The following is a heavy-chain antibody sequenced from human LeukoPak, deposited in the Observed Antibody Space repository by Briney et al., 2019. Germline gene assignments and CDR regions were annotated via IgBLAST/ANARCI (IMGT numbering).Heavy chain of an antibody. Sequence: SETLSLTCTVSGASISSYYWSWIRQPPGRGLEWIGYIFYSGSINYNPSLKSRLTISVDTSKNQFSLHLNSVTAADTAVYYCAGDKSGYAGFGYWGQGTLVTVSS. CDR3: AGDKSGYAGFGY. CDR1: GASISSYY. CDR2: IFYSGSI. J-gene: IGHJ4*02. V-gene: IGHV4-59*01. D-gene: IGHD5-12*01.